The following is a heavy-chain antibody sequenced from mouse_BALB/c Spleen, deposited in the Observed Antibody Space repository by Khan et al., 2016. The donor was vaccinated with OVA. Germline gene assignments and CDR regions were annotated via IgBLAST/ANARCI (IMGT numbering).Heavy chain of an antibody. CDR1: GFNIKDTY. V-gene: IGHV14-3*02. D-gene: IGHD2-1*01. J-gene: IGHJ2*01. CDR3: ALIYYGNFIYFDY. CDR2: IDPANGNT. Sequence: EVQLQESGAELVKPGASVKLSCTPSGFNIKDTYMHWVKQRPEQGLEWIGRIDPANGNTKYDPKFQGKATITADTSSNTAYLQLSSLTSEDTAVYYCALIYYGNFIYFDYWAQGTTLTVSS.